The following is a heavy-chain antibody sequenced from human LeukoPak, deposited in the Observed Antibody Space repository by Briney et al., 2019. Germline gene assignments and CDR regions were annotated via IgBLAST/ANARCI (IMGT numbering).Heavy chain of an antibody. CDR3: ARDRARYSSGWPGPSRYFQH. CDR2: ISSSTSII. J-gene: IGHJ1*01. CDR1: GFTFSSYT. D-gene: IGHD6-19*01. V-gene: IGHV3-48*01. Sequence: GGSLRLSCAASGFTFSSYTMNWVRQAPGKGLEWVSYISSSTSIISYADSVKGRFTISRDNAKNSLYLQMNSLRAEDTAVYYCARDRARYSSGWPGPSRYFQHWGQGTLVTVSS.